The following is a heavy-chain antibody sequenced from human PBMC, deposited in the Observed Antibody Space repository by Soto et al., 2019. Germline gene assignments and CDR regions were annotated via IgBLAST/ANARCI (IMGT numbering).Heavy chain of an antibody. CDR3: ARGRTTSV. V-gene: IGHV4-34*01. J-gene: IGHJ6*02. CDR2: INHSGST. D-gene: IGHD4-17*01. Sequence: SETLSLTCAVYGGSFSGYCWSWIRQPPGKGLEWIGEINHSGSTNYNPSLKSRVTISVDTSKNQFSLKLSSVTAADTAVYYCARGRTTSVWGQGTTVTVSS. CDR1: GGSFSGYC.